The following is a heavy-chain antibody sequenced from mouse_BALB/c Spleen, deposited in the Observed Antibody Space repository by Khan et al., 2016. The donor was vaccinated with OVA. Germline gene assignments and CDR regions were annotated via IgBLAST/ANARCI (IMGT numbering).Heavy chain of an antibody. V-gene: IGHV2-2*02. J-gene: IGHJ3*01. CDR3: ARNYDYDEGLAY. D-gene: IGHD2-4*01. CDR2: IWSGGST. CDR1: GFSLTNYG. Sequence: VQLQQSGPGLVQPSQSLSITCTVSGFSLTNYGVHWVRQSPGKGLEWLGVIWSGGSTDYNAAFISRLSISKDSSKSQVFFKMNSLQVNDTAIYFCARNYDYDEGLAYWGQGTLVTVSA.